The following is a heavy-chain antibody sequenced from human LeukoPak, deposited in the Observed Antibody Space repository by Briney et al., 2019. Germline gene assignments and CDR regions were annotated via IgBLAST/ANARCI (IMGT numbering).Heavy chain of an antibody. CDR1: GFTFSSYG. CDR2: IRYDGSNK. V-gene: IGHV3-30*02. CDR3: AKDGRRAFDY. D-gene: IGHD1-1*01. Sequence: GGSLRLSCAASGFTFSSYGMHWVRQAPGKGPEWVAFIRYDGSNKYYADSVKGRFTISRDNSKNTLYLQMNSLRAEDTAVYYCAKDGRRAFDYWGQGTLVTVSS. J-gene: IGHJ4*02.